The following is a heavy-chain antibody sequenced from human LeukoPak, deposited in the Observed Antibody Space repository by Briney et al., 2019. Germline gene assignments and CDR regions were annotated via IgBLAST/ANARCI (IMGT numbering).Heavy chain of an antibody. J-gene: IGHJ5*02. Sequence: PSQTLSPTCAVSGGSISSGGYSWSWIRQPPGKGLEWIGYMYNSGSTNYNPSLKSRVTISIDTSKNQFSLKLSSVTAADTAVYYCTRVPHFGDYGWFDPWGQGTLVTVSS. V-gene: IGHV4-61*08. D-gene: IGHD4-17*01. CDR3: TRVPHFGDYGWFDP. CDR2: MYNSGST. CDR1: GGSISSGGYS.